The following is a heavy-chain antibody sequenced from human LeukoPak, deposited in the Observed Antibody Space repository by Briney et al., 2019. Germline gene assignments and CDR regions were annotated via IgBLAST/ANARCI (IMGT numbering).Heavy chain of an antibody. CDR1: GGTFISYA. CDR3: ARDRGRDGYNFYY. V-gene: IGHV1-69*04. J-gene: IGHJ4*02. Sequence: SVTVSCKASGGTFISYAISWVRQAPGQGLEWMGRIIPILGIANYAQKFQGRVTITADKSTSTAYMELSSLRSEDTAVYYCARDRGRDGYNFYYWGQGTLVTVSS. D-gene: IGHD5-24*01. CDR2: IIPILGIA.